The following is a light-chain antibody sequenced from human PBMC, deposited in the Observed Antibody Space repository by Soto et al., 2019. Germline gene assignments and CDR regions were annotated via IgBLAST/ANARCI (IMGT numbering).Light chain of an antibody. V-gene: IGKV1-5*01. CDR2: DAS. J-gene: IGKJ1*01. Sequence: DIDMTQARSTLSASVVDRVAIACLASQNVNKWLAWFQQKPGKVPKLLIFDASTLQTGVPSRFGGGGSGTEFTLTISGLQPDDFATYYCQQYNSYSPWTFGPGTKVDIK. CDR3: QQYNSYSPWT. CDR1: QNVNKW.